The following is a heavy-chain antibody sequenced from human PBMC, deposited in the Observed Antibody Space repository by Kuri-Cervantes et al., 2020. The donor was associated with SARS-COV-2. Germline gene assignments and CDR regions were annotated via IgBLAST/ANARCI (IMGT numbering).Heavy chain of an antibody. CDR2: INHSGST. V-gene: IGHV4-34*01. J-gene: IGHJ3*02. CDR3: ARAYYDSSGYYPMGAFDI. CDR1: GGSFSGYY. D-gene: IGHD3-22*01. Sequence: GSLRLSCAVYGGSFSGYYWSWIRQPPGKGLEWIGEINHSGSTNYNPSLKSRVTISVDTSKNQFSLKLSSVTAADTAVYYCARAYYDSSGYYPMGAFDIWGQGTMVTVSS.